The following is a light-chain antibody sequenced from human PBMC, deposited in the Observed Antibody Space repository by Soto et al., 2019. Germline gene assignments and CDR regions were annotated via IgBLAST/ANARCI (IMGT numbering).Light chain of an antibody. V-gene: IGKV3-20*01. Sequence: EIVLTQSPGTLSLSPGERATLSCRASQSVSSSLAWYRQKPGQAPRLLIYGASSRATGIPDRFSGSGSGTDFTLTISRLEPEDFAVYYCQQYGSSSGTFGQGTKVEIK. CDR1: QSVSSS. CDR2: GAS. CDR3: QQYGSSSGT. J-gene: IGKJ1*01.